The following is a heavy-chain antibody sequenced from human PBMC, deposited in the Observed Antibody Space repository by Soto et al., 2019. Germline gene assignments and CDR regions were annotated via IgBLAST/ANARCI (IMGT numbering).Heavy chain of an antibody. D-gene: IGHD3-9*01. CDR2: ISPGDSDT. V-gene: IGHV5-51*01. CDR3: ARHATYYEILSGYYFDY. CDR1: GYTFSSYR. Sequence: GESLKISCNGSGYTFSSYRIGWVRQVPGKGLEWMGIISPGDSDTKYSQSFQGQVTISADKSISTAYLQWNSLRASDTAMYYCARHATYYEILSGYYFDYWGQGTLVTVSS. J-gene: IGHJ4*02.